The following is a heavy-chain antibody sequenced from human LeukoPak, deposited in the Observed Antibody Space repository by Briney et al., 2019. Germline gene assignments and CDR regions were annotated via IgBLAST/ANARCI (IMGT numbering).Heavy chain of an antibody. V-gene: IGHV4-34*01. J-gene: IGHJ4*02. Sequence: SETLSLTCAVYGGSFSGYYWSWIRQPPGKGLEWIGEINHSGSTNYNPSLKSRVTISVDTSKNQFSLKLSPVAAADTAVYYCARTEEDSGYYPSDYWGQGTLVTVSS. D-gene: IGHD3-22*01. CDR1: GGSFSGYY. CDR2: INHSGST. CDR3: ARTEEDSGYYPSDY.